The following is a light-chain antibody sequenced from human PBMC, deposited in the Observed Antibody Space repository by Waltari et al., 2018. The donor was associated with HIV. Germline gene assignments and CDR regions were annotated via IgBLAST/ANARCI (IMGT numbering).Light chain of an antibody. CDR1: PSVTSN. J-gene: IGKJ4*01. Sequence: VMTQSPATLSVSPGERATLSCRASPSVTSNLAWYQLKPGQAPRLLMYGASTRATGIPARFSGSGSGTEFTLTISSLQSEDFAVYVCQQYDNWLSFGGGTKVEIK. V-gene: IGKV3-15*01. CDR2: GAS. CDR3: QQYDNWLS.